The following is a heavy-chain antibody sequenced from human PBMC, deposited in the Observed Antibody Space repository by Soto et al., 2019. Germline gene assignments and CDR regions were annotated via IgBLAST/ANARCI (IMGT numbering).Heavy chain of an antibody. CDR1: GYTFTRNG. V-gene: IGHV1-18*01. J-gene: IGHJ6*02. Sequence: QVHLVQSGAEVKKPGASVNVSCKTSGYTFTRNGISWVRQAPGQGLEWMGWISPNSGNIKYAQKLQGRVIMTTDTSTSTAYMELRSLRSDDTAVYYCVEDRDSNSWASRDVWGPGTTVTVSS. CDR3: VEDRDSNSWASRDV. CDR2: ISPNSGNI. D-gene: IGHD3-22*01.